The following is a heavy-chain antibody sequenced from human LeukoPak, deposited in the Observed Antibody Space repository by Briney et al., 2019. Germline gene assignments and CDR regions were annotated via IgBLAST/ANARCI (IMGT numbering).Heavy chain of an antibody. D-gene: IGHD6-19*01. J-gene: IGHJ3*02. V-gene: IGHV3-21*01. CDR2: ISSSSSYI. CDR1: GFTFSSYS. CDR3: ARVWAVAGYDALDI. Sequence: GGSLRLSCAASGFTFSSYSMNWVRQAPGKGLEWVSSISSSSSYIYYADSVKGRFTISRDNAKNSLYLQMNSLRAEDTAVYYCARVWAVAGYDALDIWGQGTMVTVSS.